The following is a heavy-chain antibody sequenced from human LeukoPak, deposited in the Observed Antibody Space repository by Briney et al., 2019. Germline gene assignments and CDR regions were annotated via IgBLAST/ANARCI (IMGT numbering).Heavy chain of an antibody. CDR2: MNPNSGNT. CDR3: ARGKVNDFWSGYYYYYYGMDV. CDR1: GYTFTSYD. V-gene: IGHV1-8*01. J-gene: IGHJ6*02. Sequence: ASVKVSCKASGYTFTSYDINWVRQATGQGLEWMGWMNPNSGNTGYAQKFQGRVTMTRNTSISTAYMELSSVRSEDTAVYYCARGKVNDFWSGYYYYYYGMDVWGQGTTVTVSS. D-gene: IGHD3-3*01.